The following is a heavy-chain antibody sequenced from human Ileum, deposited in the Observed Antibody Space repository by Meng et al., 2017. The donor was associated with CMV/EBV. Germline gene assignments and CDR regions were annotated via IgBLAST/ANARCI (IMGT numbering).Heavy chain of an antibody. CDR2: ITSSGTGSDT. CDR1: GLTFSSNG. D-gene: IGHD3-10*01. CDR3: ATDGSGTYNRFRF. Sequence: SGLTFSSNGMSWLRKAPGKGLEWVSAITSSGTGSDTYYAESVKGRFTISRDTSKNTIYLQMNSLRAEDTAIYYCATDGSGTYNRFRFWGQVILVPFSS. J-gene: IGHJ4*02. V-gene: IGHV3-23*01.